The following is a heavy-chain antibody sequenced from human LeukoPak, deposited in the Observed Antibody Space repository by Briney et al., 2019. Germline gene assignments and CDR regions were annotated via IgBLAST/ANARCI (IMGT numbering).Heavy chain of an antibody. CDR3: ARRSSGQHHDAYDI. CDR1: GGSISSSSYY. J-gene: IGHJ3*02. D-gene: IGHD6-19*01. CDR2: TYYSGST. V-gene: IGHV4-39*01. Sequence: SETLSLTCTVSGGSISSSSYYWGWIRQPPGKGLQWNVNTYYSGSTYYNPSVKSRVTISVDTSKNQFSMKLSSVTAADTAVYYCARRSSGQHHDAYDIWGQGTMVTVSS.